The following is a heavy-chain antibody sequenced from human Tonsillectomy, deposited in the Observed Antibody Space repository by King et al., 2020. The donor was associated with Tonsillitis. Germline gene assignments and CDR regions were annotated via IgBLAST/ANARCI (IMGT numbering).Heavy chain of an antibody. CDR2: IKQDGSEK. V-gene: IGHV3-7*01. CDR1: GFTFSSYW. CDR3: ARDTAGYSSGWYVGGLDY. J-gene: IGHJ4*02. D-gene: IGHD6-19*01. Sequence: VQLVESGGGLVQPGGSLRLSCAASGFTFSSYWMSWVRQAPGKGLEWVANIKQDGSEKYYVDAVKGRLPISEDNAKNSRYLQMNSLRAEDTAVYYCARDTAGYSSGWYVGGLDYWGQGTLVTVSS.